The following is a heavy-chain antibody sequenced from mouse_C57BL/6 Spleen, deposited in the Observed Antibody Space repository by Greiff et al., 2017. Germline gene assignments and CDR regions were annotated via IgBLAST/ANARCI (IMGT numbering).Heavy chain of an antibody. J-gene: IGHJ1*03. CDR1: GYAFSSYW. Sequence: VQLQQSGAELVKPGASVKISCKASGYAFSSYWMNWVKQRPGQGLEWIGQIYPGDGDTNYNGKFKGKATLTADKSSSTAYMQLSSLTSEDSAVYFCANYYGSSWYFDVWGTGTTVTVSS. CDR2: IYPGDGDT. V-gene: IGHV1-80*01. D-gene: IGHD1-1*01. CDR3: ANYYGSSWYFDV.